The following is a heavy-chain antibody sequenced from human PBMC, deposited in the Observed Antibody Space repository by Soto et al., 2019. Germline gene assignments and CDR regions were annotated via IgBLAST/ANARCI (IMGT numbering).Heavy chain of an antibody. CDR2: ISASDGST. D-gene: IGHD3-10*01. CDR1: GYAFSFG. CDR3: ATYYFGSGSYYRFDN. Sequence: VQSGGEVKKPGASVRVSCKASGYAFSFGFSWVRQAPGQGLEWMGWISASDGSTNSAQKFRGRISLTTDTSTNTAYLDLLSLTSDDTAVYFCATYYFGSGSYYRFDNWGQGTLGTASS. J-gene: IGHJ4*02. V-gene: IGHV1-18*01.